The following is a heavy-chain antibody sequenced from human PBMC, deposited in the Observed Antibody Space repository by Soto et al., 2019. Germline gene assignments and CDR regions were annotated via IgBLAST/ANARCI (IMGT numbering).Heavy chain of an antibody. CDR3: AREAGPDRWFDP. J-gene: IGHJ5*02. CDR2: ISTSGTT. V-gene: IGHV4-4*07. D-gene: IGHD6-19*01. Sequence: SETLSLTCTVSGVSISSYFWTWIRQPAGKGLDWIGRISTSGTTNYNPSLKSRVTMSVDTSKNHFSLNLSSVTAADTAVYYCAREAGPDRWFDPWGQGTLVTV. CDR1: GVSISSYF.